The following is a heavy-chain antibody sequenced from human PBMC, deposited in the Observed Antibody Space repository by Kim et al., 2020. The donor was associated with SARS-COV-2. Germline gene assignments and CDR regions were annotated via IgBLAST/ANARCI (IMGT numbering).Heavy chain of an antibody. D-gene: IGHD6-19*01. V-gene: IGHV3-30*04. CDR3: ARAGGYSSGWHYYYYYYG. Sequence: GGSLRLSCAASGFTFSSYAMHWVRQAPGKGLEWVAVISYDGSNKYYADSVKGRFTISRDNSKNTLYLQMNSLRAEDPAVYYCARAGGYSSGWHYYYYYYG. CDR2: ISYDGSNK. CDR1: GFTFSSYA. J-gene: IGHJ6*01.